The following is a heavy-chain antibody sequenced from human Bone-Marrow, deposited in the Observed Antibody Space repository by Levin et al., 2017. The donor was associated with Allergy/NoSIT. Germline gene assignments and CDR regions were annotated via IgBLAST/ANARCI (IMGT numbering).Heavy chain of an antibody. J-gene: IGHJ4*02. V-gene: IGHV1-2*02. CDR3: AKDWTQRWWADY. CDR1: GYTFTGHQ. Sequence: ASVKVSCKASGYTFTGHQMHWVRQAPGQGLEWMGMIAPNSGGTNYAPKFRGRVTMTSDTSVNTAYLELSSLTSDDTAVYYCAKDWTQRWWADYWGQGTLVTVSS. CDR2: IAPNSGGT. D-gene: IGHD4-23*01.